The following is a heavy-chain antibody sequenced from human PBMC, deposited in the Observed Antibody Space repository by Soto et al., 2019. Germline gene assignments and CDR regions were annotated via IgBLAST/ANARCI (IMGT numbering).Heavy chain of an antibody. Sequence: QVHLVQSGAEVKKPGASVKVSCQGSGYAFTTYGITWVRQAPGQGLEWMGWISAHNGNTNYAQKLQSRVTVTRDTATSTAYMGLRSLRYADTAVYYCARGRYGDYWGQGALVTVSS. CDR3: ARGRYGDY. CDR1: GYAFTTYG. CDR2: ISAHNGNT. D-gene: IGHD1-1*01. V-gene: IGHV1-18*01. J-gene: IGHJ4*02.